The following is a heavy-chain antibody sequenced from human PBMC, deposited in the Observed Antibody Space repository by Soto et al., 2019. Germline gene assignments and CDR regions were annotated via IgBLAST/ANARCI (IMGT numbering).Heavy chain of an antibody. CDR3: ARVGWTTVGYYFDY. Sequence: PSETLSLTCTVSGVSIGSYYWSWIRQPPGKGLEWIGYIHYSGSTKYNPSLKGRVTISIDTSKSQFSLKLSSVTAADTAVYYCARVGWTTVGYYFDYWGQGALVTVSS. V-gene: IGHV4-59*01. CDR2: IHYSGST. D-gene: IGHD2-8*02. CDR1: GVSIGSYY. J-gene: IGHJ4*02.